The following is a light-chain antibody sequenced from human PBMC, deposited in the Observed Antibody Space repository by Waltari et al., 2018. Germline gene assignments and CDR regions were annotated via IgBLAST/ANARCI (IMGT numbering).Light chain of an antibody. V-gene: IGKV6-21*01. CDR2: YAS. J-gene: IGKJ2*01. CDR1: Q. Sequence: EIVLTQSPDFQSVTPKEKVTITCRASQSPTLLIKYASQSFSGVPSRFSGSGSGTDFTLTINSLEAEDAATYYCHQSSNLPYTFGQGTKLKIK. CDR3: HQSSNLPYT.